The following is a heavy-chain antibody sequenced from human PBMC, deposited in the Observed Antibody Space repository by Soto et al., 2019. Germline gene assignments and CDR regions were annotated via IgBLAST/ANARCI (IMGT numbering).Heavy chain of an antibody. V-gene: IGHV4-39*01. CDR2: IYYSGST. CDR1: GGSISSSSYY. CDR3: ARLLDITMVRGVTHYYYYYGMDV. J-gene: IGHJ6*02. Sequence: PSETLSLTCTVPGGSISSSSYYWGWIRQPPGKGLEWIGSIYYSGSTYYNPSLKSRVTISVNTSKNQFSLKLSSVTAADTAVYYCARLLDITMVRGVTHYYYYYGMDVWGQGTTVTVSS. D-gene: IGHD3-10*01.